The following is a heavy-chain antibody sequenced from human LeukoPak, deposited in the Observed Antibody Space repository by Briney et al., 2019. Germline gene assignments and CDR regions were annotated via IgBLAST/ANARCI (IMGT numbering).Heavy chain of an antibody. CDR1: GFTFSSYE. Sequence: GGSLRLSCAASGFTFSSYEMNWVRQAPGKGLEWVSYISSSGSTIYYADSVKGRFTISRDNAKNSLYLQMNSLRAEDTAVYYCARDQVGGSPRPNYYYYYYMDVWGKGTTVTVSS. CDR2: ISSSGSTI. V-gene: IGHV3-48*03. J-gene: IGHJ6*03. D-gene: IGHD1-26*01. CDR3: ARDQVGGSPRPNYYYYYYMDV.